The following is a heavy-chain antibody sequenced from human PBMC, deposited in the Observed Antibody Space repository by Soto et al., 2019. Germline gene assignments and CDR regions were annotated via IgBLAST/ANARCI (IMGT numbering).Heavy chain of an antibody. CDR2: MNPNSGNT. Sequence: QVPLVQSGAEVKKPGASVKVSCKASGYTFTSYDINWVRQATGQGLEWMGWMNPNSGNTGYAQKFQGRVTMTRNTSISTAYMELSSLRSEDTAVYYCARCPTWAGNVDYWGQGTLVTVSS. V-gene: IGHV1-8*01. CDR3: ARCPTWAGNVDY. J-gene: IGHJ4*02. D-gene: IGHD1-1*01. CDR1: GYTFTSYD.